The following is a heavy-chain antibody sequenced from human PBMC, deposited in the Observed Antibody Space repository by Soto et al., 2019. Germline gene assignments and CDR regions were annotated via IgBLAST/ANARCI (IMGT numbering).Heavy chain of an antibody. V-gene: IGHV2-5*02. CDR2: IFWDDDT. CDR1: GFSLSTSGMS. CDR3: AYSPLGGFGDFTSFHS. J-gene: IGHJ4*02. D-gene: IGHD4-17*01. Sequence: QITLKESGPTLVEPTQTLTLTCTFSGFSLSTSGMSVAWIRQPPGKALEWLALIFWDDDTRYSPSLRNRLTITKDNSRNYVVLTMTSMGPADTATFYCAYSPLGGFGDFTSFHSRGPGALVTVSS.